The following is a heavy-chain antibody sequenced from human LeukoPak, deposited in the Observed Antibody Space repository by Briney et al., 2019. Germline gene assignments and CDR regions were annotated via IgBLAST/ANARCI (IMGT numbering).Heavy chain of an antibody. Sequence: GGSLRLSCAASGFTFSSYWRHWVRQPPGRGLGWVSRLKSDGSYTGYADSVKGRFTISRDDAKNALYLQMNSLRVEDTAVYYCARGLVGATVADYWGQGTLVTVSS. CDR3: ARGLVGATVADY. D-gene: IGHD1-26*01. V-gene: IGHV3-74*01. CDR2: LKSDGSYT. CDR1: GFTFSSYW. J-gene: IGHJ4*02.